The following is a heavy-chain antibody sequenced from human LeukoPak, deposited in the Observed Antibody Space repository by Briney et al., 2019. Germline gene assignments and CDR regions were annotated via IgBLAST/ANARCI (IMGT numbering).Heavy chain of an antibody. CDR1: SGSISSSNW. CDR3: AREIGRGVISPYFDH. CDR2: IYHSGST. D-gene: IGHD2-21*01. J-gene: IGHJ4*02. Sequence: PSGTLSLTCVVSSGSISSSNWWSSVRQPPEKGLELIGEIYHSGSTNYNPSLKSRVTISVDTSKNQFSLKLSSVTAADTAVYYCAREIGRGVISPYFDHWGQGALVTVSS. V-gene: IGHV4-4*02.